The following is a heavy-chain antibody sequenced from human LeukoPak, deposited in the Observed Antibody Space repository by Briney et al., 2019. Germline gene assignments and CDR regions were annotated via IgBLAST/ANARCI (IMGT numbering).Heavy chain of an antibody. V-gene: IGHV3-74*01. CDR2: INSDGSST. CDR3: ARDPYSGSYGNYYYYYFMDV. Sequence: GGSLRLSCAASGFTFSSYWMHWVRQAPGKGLVWVSCINSDGSSTSYADSVKGRFTISRDNAKNTLYLQMNSLRAEDTAVYYCARDPYSGSYGNYYYYYFMDVWGKGTTVTISS. CDR1: GFTFSSYW. J-gene: IGHJ6*03. D-gene: IGHD1-26*01.